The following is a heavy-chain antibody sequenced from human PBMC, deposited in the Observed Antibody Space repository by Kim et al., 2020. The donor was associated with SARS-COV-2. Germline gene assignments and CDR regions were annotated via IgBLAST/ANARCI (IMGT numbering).Heavy chain of an antibody. CDR1: GYTFTSYG. CDR3: ARVEGFMITFGGVIRD. J-gene: IGHJ4*02. Sequence: ASVKVSCKASGYTFTSYGISWVRQAPGQGLEWMGWISAYNGNTNYAQKLQGRVTMTTDTSTSTAYMELRSLRSDDTAVYYCARVEGFMITFGGVIRDWGQGTLVTVSS. CDR2: ISAYNGNT. D-gene: IGHD3-16*01. V-gene: IGHV1-18*04.